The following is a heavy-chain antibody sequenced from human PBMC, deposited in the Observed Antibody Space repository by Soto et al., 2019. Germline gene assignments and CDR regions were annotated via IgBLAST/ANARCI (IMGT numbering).Heavy chain of an antibody. V-gene: IGHV4-61*08. Sequence: PSETLSLTCAFSVVSVSSGGYYCSWLRQSPWKGLEWIGFMYNSGRTNSNPSLKSRVTFSVDTSKNQFSMKLTSVTAADTAVYYCARAYTSRTRRYYSDYWGQGTQVTVSS. CDR1: VVSVSSGGYY. CDR2: MYNSGRT. J-gene: IGHJ4*02. CDR3: ARAYTSRTRRYYSDY.